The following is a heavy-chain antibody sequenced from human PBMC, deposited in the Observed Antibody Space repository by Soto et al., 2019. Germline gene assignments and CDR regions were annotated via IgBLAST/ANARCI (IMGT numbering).Heavy chain of an antibody. V-gene: IGHV3-43*01. Sequence: GWSLRLSCAASGFTFDDYTMHWVRQAPGKGMEWVSLISWDGGSAYYADSVKGRFTISRDNSKNSLYLQMNSLRTEDTALYYCAKDGKIAVAGTSYFDYWGQGTLVTVSS. CDR2: ISWDGGSA. CDR1: GFTFDDYT. J-gene: IGHJ4*02. D-gene: IGHD6-19*01. CDR3: AKDGKIAVAGTSYFDY.